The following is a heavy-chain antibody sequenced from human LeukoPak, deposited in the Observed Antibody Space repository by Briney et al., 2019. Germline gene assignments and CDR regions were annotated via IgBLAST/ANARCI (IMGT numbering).Heavy chain of an antibody. V-gene: IGHV4-59*01. CDR2: IYHSGTT. CDR3: VRVIRSWFDT. Sequence: SETLSLTCSVSGDSINNNFWTWIRQPPGKRLEWIGYIYHSGTTNYNPSLNSRVTMLIDASKNQISLKLSSVTAADTAVYYCVRVIRSWFDTWGEGTRVTVSS. J-gene: IGHJ5*02. CDR1: GDSINNNF.